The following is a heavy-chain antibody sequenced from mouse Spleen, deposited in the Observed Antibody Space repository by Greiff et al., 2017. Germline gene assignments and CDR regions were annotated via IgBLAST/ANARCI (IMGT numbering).Heavy chain of an antibody. D-gene: IGHD1-2*01. Sequence: VQLKESGAELVRAGASVKLSCTASGFNIKDYYMHWVKQRPEQGLEWIGWIDPENGDTEYAPKFQGKATMTADTSSNTAYLQLSSLTSEDTAVYYCNFPITTATYYFDYWGQGTTLTVSS. V-gene: IGHV14-4*02. CDR2: IDPENGDT. J-gene: IGHJ2*01. CDR3: NFPITTATYYFDY. CDR1: GFNIKDYY.